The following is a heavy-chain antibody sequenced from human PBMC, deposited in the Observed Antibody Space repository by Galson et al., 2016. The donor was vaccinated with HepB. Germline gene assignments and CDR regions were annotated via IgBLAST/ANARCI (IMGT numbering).Heavy chain of an antibody. CDR1: GFSFSSYW. V-gene: IGHV3-74*01. D-gene: IGHD3-22*01. Sequence: SLRLSCAASGFSFSSYWMYWVRQRPGKGLVWVSRVNIYGNRAGYADSVEGRFTTSRDNAKNTAFLQMNSLGAEDTAVYYCGRVRYDSSGYSLGMDYWGQGTLVTVSS. CDR2: VNIYGNRA. CDR3: GRVRYDSSGYSLGMDY. J-gene: IGHJ4*02.